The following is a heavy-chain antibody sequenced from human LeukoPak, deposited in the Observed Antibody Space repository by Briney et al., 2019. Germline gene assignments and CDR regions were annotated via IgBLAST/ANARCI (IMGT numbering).Heavy chain of an antibody. CDR1: GFTFSYYW. V-gene: IGHV3-7*02. CDR2: INQDGSEE. J-gene: IGHJ4*02. CDR3: VETYWGYGDY. D-gene: IGHD7-27*01. Sequence: PGGSLRLSCAASGFTFSYYWMNWVRQAPGKGLEWVANINQDGSEEYYVDSVKGRFTISRDNAKNSLYLQMNSLRAEDTAVYYCVETYWGYGDYWGRGTLVTVSS.